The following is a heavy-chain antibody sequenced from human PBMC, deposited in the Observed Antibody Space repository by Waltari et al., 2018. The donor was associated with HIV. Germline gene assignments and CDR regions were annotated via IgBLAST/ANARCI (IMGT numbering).Heavy chain of an antibody. J-gene: IGHJ3*02. V-gene: IGHV5-51*01. CDR1: GYSFTSYW. CDR3: ARGDYYDSSGRGAFDI. CDR2: IYPGDSDT. D-gene: IGHD3-22*01. Sequence: EVQLVQSGAEVKKPGESLKISCKGSGYSFTSYWIGWVRQMPGKGLEWTGIIYPGDSDTRYSPSFQGQVTISADKSISTAYLQWSSLKASDTAMYYCARGDYYDSSGRGAFDIWGQGTMVTVSS.